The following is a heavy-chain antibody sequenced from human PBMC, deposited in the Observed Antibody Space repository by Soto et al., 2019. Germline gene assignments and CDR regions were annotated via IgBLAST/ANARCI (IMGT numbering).Heavy chain of an antibody. D-gene: IGHD3-3*01. CDR1: GFTFSSYA. V-gene: IGHV3-23*01. J-gene: IGHJ4*02. Sequence: SGGSLRLSCAASGFTFSSYAMSWVRQAPGKGLEWVSAISGSGGSTYYADSVKGRFTISRDNSKNTLYLQMNSLRAEDTAVYYCAKDSSYYDFWSGYYVVPYFDYWGQGTLVTVSS. CDR2: ISGSGGST. CDR3: AKDSSYYDFWSGYYVVPYFDY.